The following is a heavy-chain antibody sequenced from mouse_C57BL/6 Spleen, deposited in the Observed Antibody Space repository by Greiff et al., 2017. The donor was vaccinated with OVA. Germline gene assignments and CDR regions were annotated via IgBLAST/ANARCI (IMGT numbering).Heavy chain of an antibody. J-gene: IGHJ4*01. V-gene: IGHV5-6*01. CDR2: ISSGGSYT. CDR1: GFTFSSYG. Sequence: EVMLVESGGDLVKPGGSLKLSCAASGFTFSSYGMSWVRQTPDKRLEWVATISSGGSYTYYPDSVKGRFTISRDNAKNTQYLQMSSLKSEDTAMYYCAIYYGYAMDYWGQGTSVTVSS. CDR3: AIYYGYAMDY. D-gene: IGHD2-1*01.